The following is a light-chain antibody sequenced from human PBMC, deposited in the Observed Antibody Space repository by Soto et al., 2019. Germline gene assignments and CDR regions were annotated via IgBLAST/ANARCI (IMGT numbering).Light chain of an antibody. J-gene: IGLJ2*01. CDR3: SSYAGRSSLV. Sequence: QSVVTQPHSASWSPGQSVTISCTGSSSDVGGYHYVSWYQHHPGKAPKLMMYEVNKRPSGVTDRFTGSKSGNTASLTVSGPQAEDEADYYCSSYAGRSSLVFSGGTKLAVL. CDR1: SSDVGGYHY. V-gene: IGLV2-8*01. CDR2: EVN.